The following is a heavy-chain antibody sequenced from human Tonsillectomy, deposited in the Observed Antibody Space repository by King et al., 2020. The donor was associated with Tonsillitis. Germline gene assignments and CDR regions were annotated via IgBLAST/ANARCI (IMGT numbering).Heavy chain of an antibody. D-gene: IGHD3-9*01. Sequence: QLQESGPAVVRPSETLSLTCSVSGVSISRTSDSWDWIRQPPGKRLEWIGSVSYKGGTYYHPSLKSRVTISGDTFKNQFSLNLNTVTAADAAIYYCASRSVQVAGHFDRWGQGTLVTVSS. J-gene: IGHJ4*02. CDR2: VSYKGGT. CDR1: GVSISRTSDS. CDR3: ASRSVQVAGHFDR. V-gene: IGHV4-39*01.